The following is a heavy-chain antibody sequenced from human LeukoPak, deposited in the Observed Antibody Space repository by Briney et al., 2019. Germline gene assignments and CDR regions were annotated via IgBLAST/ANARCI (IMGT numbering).Heavy chain of an antibody. CDR1: GYTFTSYG. D-gene: IGHD3-16*02. CDR2: ISAYNGNT. Sequence: GASVKVSCKASGYTFTSYGISWVRQAPGQGLEWMGWISAYNGNTNYAQKLQGRVTMTTDTSTSTAYMELRSLRSDDTAVYCCARDRLSYDYVWGSYPTRFDYWGQGTLVTVSS. CDR3: ARDRLSYDYVWGSYPTRFDY. J-gene: IGHJ4*02. V-gene: IGHV1-18*01.